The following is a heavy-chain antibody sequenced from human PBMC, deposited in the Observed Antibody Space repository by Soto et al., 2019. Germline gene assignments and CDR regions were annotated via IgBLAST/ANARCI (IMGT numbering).Heavy chain of an antibody. Sequence: EVQLLESGGGLVQPGGSLRLSCAASGFTFSSYAMSWVRQAPGKGLEWVSGIDGSGRNTYYADSVKGRFTISRDNSKNTLSVQMDSLRVEDTAVFYCARSRSGAVPDSFGYWGQGTLVTVSS. V-gene: IGHV3-23*01. CDR1: GFTFSSYA. D-gene: IGHD3-3*01. CDR3: ARSRSGAVPDSFGY. J-gene: IGHJ4*02. CDR2: IDGSGRNT.